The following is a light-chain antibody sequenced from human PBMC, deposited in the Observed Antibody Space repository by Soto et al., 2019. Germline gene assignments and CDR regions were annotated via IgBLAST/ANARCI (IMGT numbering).Light chain of an antibody. CDR1: SSNIGSNS. Sequence: QAVVTQPPSASGTPGQRVTISCSGSSSNIGSNSVYWYQQLPGTAPKLLIYQNNQRPSGVPDRFSGSKSGTSASLAISGLRSEDEADYYCATWDVSLSVVVFGGGTKLTVL. CDR2: QNN. J-gene: IGLJ2*01. V-gene: IGLV1-47*01. CDR3: ATWDVSLSVVV.